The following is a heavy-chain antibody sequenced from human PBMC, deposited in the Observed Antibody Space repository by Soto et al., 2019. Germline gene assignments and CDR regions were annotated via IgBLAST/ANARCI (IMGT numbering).Heavy chain of an antibody. CDR2: ISGSGGST. D-gene: IGHD2-2*01. CDR1: GFTFSSYA. V-gene: IGHV3-23*01. Sequence: WGSLRLSCAASGFTFSSYAISWVRQAPGKGLEWVSAISGSGGSTYYADSVKGRFTISRDNSKNTLYLQMNSLRAEDTAVYYCAKFALNIVVVPAAMANTWGQGTLVTVSS. CDR3: AKFALNIVVVPAAMANT. J-gene: IGHJ5*02.